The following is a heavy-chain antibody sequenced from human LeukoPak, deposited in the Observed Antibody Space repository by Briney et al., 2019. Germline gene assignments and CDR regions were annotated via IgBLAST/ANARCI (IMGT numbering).Heavy chain of an antibody. V-gene: IGHV1-18*01. CDR2: ISAYNGNT. J-gene: IGHJ4*02. Sequence: ASVKVSCKASGYTFTSYGISWVRQAPGQGLEWMGWISAYNGNTNYAQKLHGRVTMTTDTSTSTAYMELRSLRSDDTAVYYCAGDLEMGYFDYWGQGTLVTVSS. CDR3: AGDLEMGYFDY. D-gene: IGHD5-24*01. CDR1: GYTFTSYG.